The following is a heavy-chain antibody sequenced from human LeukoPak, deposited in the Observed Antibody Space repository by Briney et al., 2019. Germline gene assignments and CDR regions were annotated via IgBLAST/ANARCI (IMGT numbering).Heavy chain of an antibody. CDR2: IRYDGSNK. D-gene: IGHD6-19*01. Sequence: QAGGSLRLSCAASGFTFSSYGMHWVRQAPGKGLEWVAFIRYDGSNKYYADSVKGRFTISRDNTKDTVYLQMNSLRAEDTAVYYCARVSIGWYSFDYWGQGTLVTVSS. CDR3: ARVSIGWYSFDY. J-gene: IGHJ4*02. CDR1: GFTFSSYG. V-gene: IGHV3-30*02.